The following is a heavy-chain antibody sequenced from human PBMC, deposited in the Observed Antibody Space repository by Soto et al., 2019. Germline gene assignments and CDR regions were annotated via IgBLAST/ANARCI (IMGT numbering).Heavy chain of an antibody. CDR3: AKAGYSSSWYSYFDY. V-gene: IGHV3-30*18. CDR2: ISYDGSNK. J-gene: IGHJ4*02. D-gene: IGHD6-13*01. CDR1: GFTFSSYG. Sequence: GGSLRLSCAASGFTFSSYGMHWVRQAPGKGLEWVAVISYDGSNKYYADSVKGRFTISRDNSKNTLYLQMNSLRAEDTAVYYCAKAGYSSSWYSYFDYWGQGTLVTVSS.